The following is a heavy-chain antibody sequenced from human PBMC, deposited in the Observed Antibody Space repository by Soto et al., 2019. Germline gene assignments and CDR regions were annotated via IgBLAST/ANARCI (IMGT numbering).Heavy chain of an antibody. J-gene: IGHJ5*02. CDR2: IYHSRST. Sequence: QVQLQESGPGLVKPSGTLSLTCAVSGGSISSSNWWSWVRQPPGKGLEWIGEIYHSRSTNYNSSPKRRVTISVDKSTNQSSRKLSPVTAADTAVYYCASKAWDPPRWFDPWGQGTLVTVSS. CDR1: GGSISSSNW. CDR3: ASKAWDPPRWFDP. D-gene: IGHD1-26*01. V-gene: IGHV4-4*02.